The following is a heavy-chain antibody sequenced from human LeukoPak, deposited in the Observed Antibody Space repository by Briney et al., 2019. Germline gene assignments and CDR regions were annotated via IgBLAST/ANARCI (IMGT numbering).Heavy chain of an antibody. Sequence: GGSLRLSCAASGFPFSSYWMSGVRQAPGKGLEWVANIKQDGSDKYYVDSVKGRFTISRDNAKNSLYLQVNSLRADDTAVYYCARLTGTTGFDYWGQGTLVTVSS. CDR1: GFPFSSYW. CDR2: IKQDGSDK. V-gene: IGHV3-7*01. D-gene: IGHD1-1*01. CDR3: ARLTGTTGFDY. J-gene: IGHJ4*02.